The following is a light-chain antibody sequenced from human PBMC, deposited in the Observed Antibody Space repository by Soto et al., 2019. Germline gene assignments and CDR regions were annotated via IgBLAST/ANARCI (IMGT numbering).Light chain of an antibody. J-gene: IGKJ4*01. Sequence: DIQMSQAASTLSASVGYRFTLTCRARQSIDRSLAWYQQRTGKAPKILIYHASSLETGVPSRFRGSGSGTDFTLTISSLQPEDFEPYYCQQANSFPLTFGGGTKVDIK. CDR1: QSIDRS. CDR2: HAS. CDR3: QQANSFPLT. V-gene: IGKV1-5*01.